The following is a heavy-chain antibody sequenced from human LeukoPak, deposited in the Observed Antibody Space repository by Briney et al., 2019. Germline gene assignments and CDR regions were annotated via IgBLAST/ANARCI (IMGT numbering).Heavy chain of an antibody. CDR2: IKQDGSEK. CDR1: GLTLSNYW. V-gene: IGHV3-7*03. CDR3: AARSSGNPYF. J-gene: IGHJ4*02. D-gene: IGHD1-26*01. Sequence: GGSLRLSCTASGLTLSNYWMIWVRQAPGKGLQWVAKIKQDGSEKYYVDSVKGRFAISRDNAENSLYLQMNSLRVEDTAVYYCAARSSGNPYFWGQGTLVTVSS.